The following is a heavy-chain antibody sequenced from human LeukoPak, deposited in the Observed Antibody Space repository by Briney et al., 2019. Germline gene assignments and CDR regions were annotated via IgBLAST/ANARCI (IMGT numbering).Heavy chain of an antibody. D-gene: IGHD2-2*01. Sequence: GESLKISCKGSGYSFTSYWIGWVRQMPGKGLEWMGIIYPGDSDTRYSPSFQGQVTISADKFISTAYLQWSSLKASDTAMYYCARRGVYCRSTSCYYFDYWGQGTLVTVSS. V-gene: IGHV5-51*01. CDR1: GYSFTSYW. CDR2: IYPGDSDT. CDR3: ARRGVYCRSTSCYYFDY. J-gene: IGHJ4*02.